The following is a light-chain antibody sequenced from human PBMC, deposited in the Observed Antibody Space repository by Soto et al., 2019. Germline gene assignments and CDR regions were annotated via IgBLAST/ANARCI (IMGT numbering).Light chain of an antibody. CDR3: QQYNSYVWT. V-gene: IGKV1-13*02. CDR2: DAS. CDR1: QGIRND. J-gene: IGKJ1*01. Sequence: AIQMTQSPSSLSASVGDRVTITCRASQGIRNDLDWFQQKPGKAPKLLIYDASSLESGVPSRFSGSGSGTEFTLTISSLQPDDFATYFCQQYNSYVWTFGQGTKVDIK.